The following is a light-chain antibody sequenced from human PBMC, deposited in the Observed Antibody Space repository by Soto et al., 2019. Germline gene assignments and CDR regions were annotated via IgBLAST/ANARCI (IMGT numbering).Light chain of an antibody. CDR2: GAS. V-gene: IGKV3-20*01. CDR1: QSVSSR. CDR3: QQYGSSLWT. J-gene: IGKJ1*01. Sequence: IVMTQSPATLSVSPGERVTLSCRASQSVSSRLAWYHQKPGQSPRLLIYGASSRATGIPDRFSGSGSGTDFTLTISRLEPEDFAVYYCQQYGSSLWTFGQGTKVDIK.